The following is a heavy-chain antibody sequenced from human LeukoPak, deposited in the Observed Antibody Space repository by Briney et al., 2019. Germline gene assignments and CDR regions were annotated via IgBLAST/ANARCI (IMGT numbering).Heavy chain of an antibody. Sequence: GGSLRLSCAAAGFTFSSYAMSWVRQAPGKGLEWVSDISGSGGSTYYADSVKGRFTISRDNSKNTLYLQMNSLRAEDTAVNSSTIFLGDLTSNYFDFWGAGDLVTVSS. CDR1: GFTFSSYA. CDR2: ISGSGGST. J-gene: IGHJ4*02. CDR3: TIFLGDLTSNYFDF. D-gene: IGHD3-16*02. V-gene: IGHV3-23*01.